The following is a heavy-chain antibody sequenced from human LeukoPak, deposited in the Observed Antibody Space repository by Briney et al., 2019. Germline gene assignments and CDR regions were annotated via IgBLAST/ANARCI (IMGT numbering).Heavy chain of an antibody. CDR1: GFTFDYYA. CDR2: ISWNSGSI. CDR3: AKAPRVLGSYYGMDV. Sequence: PGGSLRLSCAASGFTFDYYAMHWLRHVPGKGLEWVSGISWNSGSIGYADSVKGRFTISRDNAKNSLYLQMNSLRAEDTALYYCAKAPRVLGSYYGMDVWGQGTTVTVSS. D-gene: IGHD3-16*01. J-gene: IGHJ6*02. V-gene: IGHV3-9*01.